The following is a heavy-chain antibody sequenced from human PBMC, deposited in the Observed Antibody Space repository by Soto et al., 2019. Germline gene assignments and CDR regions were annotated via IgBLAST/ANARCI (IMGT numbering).Heavy chain of an antibody. J-gene: IGHJ6*03. CDR3: ARGAISSQYRNYYVYHMDV. V-gene: IGHV3-23*01. D-gene: IGHD2-2*01. CDR2: IGGSGANT. Sequence: VLESGGGLVQPGGSLSLTCAASGLTFPSYAMNRIRQAPGKGRERVSAIGGSGANTYYADSVKGRFSISRDNSKNTVYLQMNSLRAEDTAVYYCARGAISSQYRNYYVYHMDVWGKGTTVSVSS. CDR1: GLTFPSYA.